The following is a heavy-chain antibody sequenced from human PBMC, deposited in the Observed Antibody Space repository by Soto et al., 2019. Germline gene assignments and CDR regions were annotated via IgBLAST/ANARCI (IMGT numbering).Heavy chain of an antibody. CDR3: ARGQRFSDWFDP. J-gene: IGHJ5*02. CDR2: IYSSGST. Sequence: SETLSLTCTVSGGAISTFYWTWIRQPAGKGLEWIGRIYSSGSTKYNPSLQSRVTMSLDTSNNQFSLRLTSVTAADTAVYYCARGQRFSDWFDPWGQGTLVTVSS. CDR1: GGAISTFY. V-gene: IGHV4-4*07. D-gene: IGHD3-3*01.